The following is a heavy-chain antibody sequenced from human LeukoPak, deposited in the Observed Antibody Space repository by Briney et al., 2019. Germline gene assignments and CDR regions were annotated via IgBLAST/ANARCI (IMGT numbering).Heavy chain of an antibody. D-gene: IGHD4-17*01. CDR2: FNPYSGAS. CDR3: AKNGDYGYAMDV. Sequence: ASVKVSCKASGYTFTDYYMHWVRQAPGQGLEWVGSFNPYSGASKYAQKLQGWVTMTGDTSISTAYLQLGRVIGDDTAVYYCAKNGDYGYAMDVWGQGTTVTVSS. V-gene: IGHV1-2*04. J-gene: IGHJ6*02. CDR1: GYTFTDYY.